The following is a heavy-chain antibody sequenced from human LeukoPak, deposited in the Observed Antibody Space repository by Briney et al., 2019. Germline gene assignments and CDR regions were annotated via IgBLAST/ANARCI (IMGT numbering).Heavy chain of an antibody. CDR2: ISSSGSTI. J-gene: IGHJ4*02. V-gene: IGHV3-48*03. CDR1: GFTFSSYE. CDR3: ASTYGSGSYIGGIFDY. Sequence: PGGSLRLSCAASGFTFSSYEMNWVRQAPGKGLEWVSYISSSGSTIYYADSVKGRFTISRDNAKNSLYLQMNSLRAEDTAVYYCASTYGSGSYIGGIFDYWGQGTLVTVSS. D-gene: IGHD3-10*01.